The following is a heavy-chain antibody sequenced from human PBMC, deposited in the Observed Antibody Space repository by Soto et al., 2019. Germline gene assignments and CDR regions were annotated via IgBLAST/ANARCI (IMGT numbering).Heavy chain of an antibody. Sequence: QVQLVESGGGLVKPGGSLRLSCAGSGFTFSDYDMSWIRQAPGKGLEWVSYIRGTSSYTNYADSVKGRFTISRDNAKNSLYLQMNNLTADDSAVYLCARDGQGCSSTRCYRAHFYYGMDVWGQGTTVTVSS. V-gene: IGHV3-11*06. CDR3: ARDGQGCSSTRCYRAHFYYGMDV. CDR1: GFTFSDYD. J-gene: IGHJ6*02. D-gene: IGHD2-2*01. CDR2: IRGTSSYT.